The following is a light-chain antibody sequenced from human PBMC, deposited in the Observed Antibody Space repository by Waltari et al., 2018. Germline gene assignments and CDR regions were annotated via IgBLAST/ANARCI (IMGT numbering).Light chain of an antibody. J-gene: IGKJ4*01. CDR2: GAS. Sequence: EIVLTQSPGTLSLSPGERATLSCRASQRVNTNYLAWYQQKPGQAPRLVTYGASASATGIPDRVRGSGYGTYFTLTISRLEPEDFAAYYCQQYANSPEAFGGGTKVDIK. V-gene: IGKV3-20*01. CDR1: QRVNTNY. CDR3: QQYANSPEA.